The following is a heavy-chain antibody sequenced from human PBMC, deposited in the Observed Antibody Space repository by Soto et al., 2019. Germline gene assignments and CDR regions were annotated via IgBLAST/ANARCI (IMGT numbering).Heavy chain of an antibody. CDR3: ARDWYYYDSSGYSKPVWYYSYGMEV. D-gene: IGHD3-22*01. V-gene: IGHV1-2*06. CDR1: GYTFTDYY. CDR2: INPNSGDT. Sequence: ASVKVSCKASGYTFTDYYIHWVRQAPGQGLEWMGRINPNSGDTSFAPKFQGRVTMTRDTSISTAYMQLSRLRSDDTAVYYCARDWYYYDSSGYSKPVWYYSYGMEVWGEGTTVIVS. J-gene: IGHJ6*01.